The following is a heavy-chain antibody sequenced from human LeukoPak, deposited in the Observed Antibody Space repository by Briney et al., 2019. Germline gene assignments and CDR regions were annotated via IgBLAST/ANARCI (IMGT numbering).Heavy chain of an antibody. CDR1: GFIFRSYA. CDR3: AKVWGSKQAFDI. V-gene: IGHV3-23*01. Sequence: GGSLRLSCAASGFIFRSYAMTWVRQAPGEGLEWVSGISGSGGSTYYADSVKGRFTISRDNSKNTLYLQMNSLRAEDTAVYYCAKVWGSKQAFDIWGQGTMVTVSS. D-gene: IGHD7-27*01. CDR2: ISGSGGST. J-gene: IGHJ3*02.